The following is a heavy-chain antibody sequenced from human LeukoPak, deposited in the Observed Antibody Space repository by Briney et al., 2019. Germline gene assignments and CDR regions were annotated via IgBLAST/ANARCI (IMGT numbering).Heavy chain of an antibody. D-gene: IGHD3-3*01. V-gene: IGHV4-59*01. J-gene: IGHJ6*02. CDR3: ARVPTPKTHDYYDFWSGYYLYGMDV. Sequence: SETPSLTCTVSGGSISSYYWSWIRQPPGKGLEWIGYIYYSGSTNYNPSLKSRVTISVDTSKNQFSLKLSSVTAADTAVYYCARVPTPKTHDYYDFWSGYYLYGMDVWGQGTTVTVSS. CDR2: IYYSGST. CDR1: GGSISSYY.